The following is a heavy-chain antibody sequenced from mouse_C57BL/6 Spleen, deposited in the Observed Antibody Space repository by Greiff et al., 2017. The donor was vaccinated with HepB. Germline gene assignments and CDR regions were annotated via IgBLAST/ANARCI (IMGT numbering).Heavy chain of an antibody. Sequence: VQLQQSGAELVRPGTSVKLSCKASGYTFTSYWMHWVKQRPGQGLERIGVIDPSDSYTNYNQKFKGKATLTVDTSSSTDYMQLSSLTSEDSAVYYCTMITTKDWFAYWGQGTLVTVSA. J-gene: IGHJ3*01. CDR3: TMITTKDWFAY. CDR1: GYTFTSYW. CDR2: IDPSDSYT. V-gene: IGHV1-59*01. D-gene: IGHD2-4*01.